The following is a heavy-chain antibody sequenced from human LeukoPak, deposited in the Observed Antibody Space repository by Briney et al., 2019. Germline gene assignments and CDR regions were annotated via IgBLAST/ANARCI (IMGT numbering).Heavy chain of an antibody. CDR3: ATGTFTPLDYYYYMDV. Sequence: ASVTVSCKASGGTFSSYAISWVRQAPGQGLEWMGGIIPIFGTANYSQKFQGRVTITADKSTSTAYMELSSLRSEDTAVYYWATGTFTPLDYYYYMDVWGKGSTVTVSS. V-gene: IGHV1-69*06. J-gene: IGHJ6*03. CDR1: GGTFSSYA. CDR2: IIPIFGTA. D-gene: IGHD1-7*01.